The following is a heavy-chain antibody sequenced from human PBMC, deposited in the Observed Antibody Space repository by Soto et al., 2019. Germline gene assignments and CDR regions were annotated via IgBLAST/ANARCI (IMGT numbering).Heavy chain of an antibody. CDR2: IIPIFGTA. CDR1: GGTFSSYA. Sequence: QVQLVQSGAEVKKPGSSVKVSCKASGGTFSSYAISWVRQAPGQGLEWMGGIIPIFGTANYAQKFQGRVTITANESTTTAYMELSSLRYEDTAVYYCARGGIVVVVAAISAFDFWGQGTMVTVSS. CDR3: ARGGIVVVVAAISAFDF. J-gene: IGHJ3*01. V-gene: IGHV1-69*01. D-gene: IGHD2-15*01.